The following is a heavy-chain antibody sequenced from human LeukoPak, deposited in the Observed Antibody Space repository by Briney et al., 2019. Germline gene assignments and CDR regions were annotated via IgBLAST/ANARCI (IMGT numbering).Heavy chain of an antibody. D-gene: IGHD6-6*01. J-gene: IGHJ6*03. Sequence: SVKVSCKASGGTFSSYAISWVREAPGQGLERMGGIIPIFGTANYAQKFQGRVTITADESTSTAYMELSSLRSEDTAVYYCVRGLAARRLYYYYMDVWGRGTRVTVSS. V-gene: IGHV1-69*01. CDR2: IIPIFGTA. CDR3: VRGLAARRLYYYYMDV. CDR1: GGTFSSYA.